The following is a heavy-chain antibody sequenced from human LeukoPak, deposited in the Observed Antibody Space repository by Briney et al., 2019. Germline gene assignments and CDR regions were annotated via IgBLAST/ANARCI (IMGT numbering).Heavy chain of an antibody. V-gene: IGHV3-33*01. CDR3: ARDTPSDSSGSYYPATEAFDI. CDR2: IWYDGSNK. Sequence: GGSLRLSCAASGFTFSSYGMHWVRQAPGKGLEWVAVIWYDGSNKYYADSVKGRFTISRDNSKNTLYLQMNSLRAEDTAVYYCARDTPSDSSGSYYPATEAFDIWGQGTMVTVSS. CDR1: GFTFSSYG. D-gene: IGHD3-22*01. J-gene: IGHJ3*02.